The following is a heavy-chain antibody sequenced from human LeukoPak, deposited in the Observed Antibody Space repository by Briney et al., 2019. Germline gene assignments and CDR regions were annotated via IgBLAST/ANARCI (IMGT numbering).Heavy chain of an antibody. V-gene: IGHV1-18*01. Sequence: ASVKVSCKASGYTFTSYGISWVRQAPGQGLEWMGWISAYNGNTNYAQKLQGRVTMTTDTSTSTAYMELRSLRSDDTAVYYCARYRKGWFGEYYFDYWGQGTLVIVSS. CDR2: ISAYNGNT. J-gene: IGHJ4*02. CDR1: GYTFTSYG. D-gene: IGHD3-10*01. CDR3: ARYRKGWFGEYYFDY.